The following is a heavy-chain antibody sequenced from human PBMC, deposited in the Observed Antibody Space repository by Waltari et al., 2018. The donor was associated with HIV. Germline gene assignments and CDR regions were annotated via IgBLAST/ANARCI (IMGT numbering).Heavy chain of an antibody. CDR1: GGSITRNDFY. CDR2: MYNSGTT. CDR3: ARRGDGFNQHARLDH. J-gene: IGHJ4*02. V-gene: IGHV4-39*01. D-gene: IGHD2-2*01. Sequence: LHLQESGPGLVKPSETLALTCTVSGGSITRNDFYWAWIRQPPGKGLEWIGLMYNSGTTDYNPSLKSRVSMSRDTSKNRFSLRLHSVTAADTAIYYCARRGDGFNQHARLDHWGPGTLVTVSS.